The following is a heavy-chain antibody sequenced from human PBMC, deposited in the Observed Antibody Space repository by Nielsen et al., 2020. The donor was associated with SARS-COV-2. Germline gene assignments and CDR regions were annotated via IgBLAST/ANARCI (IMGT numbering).Heavy chain of an antibody. V-gene: IGHV3-21*01. CDR2: ISSSSSYI. J-gene: IGHJ4*02. CDR3: ARDSGVVVAATYFDY. Sequence: ESLKISCAASGFTFSSYSMNWVRQAPGKGLEWVSSISSSSSYIYYADSVKGRFTISRDNAKNSLYLQMNSLRAEDTAVYYCARDSGVVVAATYFDYWGQGTLVTVSS. D-gene: IGHD2-15*01. CDR1: GFTFSSYS.